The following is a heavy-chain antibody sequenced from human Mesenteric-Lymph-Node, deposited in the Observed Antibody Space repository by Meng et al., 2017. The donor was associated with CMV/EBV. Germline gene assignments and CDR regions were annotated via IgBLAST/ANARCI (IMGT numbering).Heavy chain of an antibody. V-gene: IGHV1-69*02. J-gene: IGHJ5*02. CDR1: GGTFSSYT. CDR3: AGGIAAAGSRWFDP. D-gene: IGHD6-13*01. CDR2: IIPILGIA. Sequence: QVQLVQSGAEVKKPGFSVKVSCKASGGTFSSYTIRWVRQAPGQGLEWMGRIIPILGIANDDQKFQGRVTITADKSTSTAYMELSSMRSEDTAVYYCAGGIAAAGSRWFDPWGQGTLVTVSS.